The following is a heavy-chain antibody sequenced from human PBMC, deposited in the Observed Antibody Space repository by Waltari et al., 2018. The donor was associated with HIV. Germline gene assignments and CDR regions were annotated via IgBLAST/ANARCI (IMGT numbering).Heavy chain of an antibody. J-gene: IGHJ4*02. CDR1: GYSLPAYY. V-gene: IGHV1-2*06. Sequence: VPLVQSGADWKTPGPSVEFSCRDSGYSLPAYYIPCVRQAPGQGLQWMGRINPSSGSTNIPLTLQGRITMTRDTSSGAVFTELRGLKFNDTALYYCARGESVAVSNIPPGYRFDFWGQGTLITVSS. CDR3: ARGESVAVSNIPPGYRFDF. CDR2: INPSSGST. D-gene: IGHD2-15*01.